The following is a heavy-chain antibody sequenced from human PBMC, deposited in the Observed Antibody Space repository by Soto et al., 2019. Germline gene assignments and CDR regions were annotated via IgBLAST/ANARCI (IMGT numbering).Heavy chain of an antibody. CDR2: IIPRSAKS. D-gene: IGHD2-2*01. CDR3: AREGLVLVPTTVNSDSYYYAMDV. V-gene: IGHV1-69*12. Sequence: QVQLVQSGAEVKKPGSSVKVSCKASGDTFSTYSITWMRQVPGQGLEWMGGIIPRSAKSNYAQKFQGRVTITADESTSAAXXXLXSLRSEDTAVYYCAREGLVLVPTTVNSDSYYYAMDVWGQGTTVTVSS. CDR1: GDTFSTYS. J-gene: IGHJ6*02.